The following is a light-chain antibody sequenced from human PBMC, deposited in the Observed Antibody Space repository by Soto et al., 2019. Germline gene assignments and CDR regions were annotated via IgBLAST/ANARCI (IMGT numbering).Light chain of an antibody. V-gene: IGKV3-20*01. CDR2: GAS. J-gene: IGKJ1*01. CDR3: KQYGSSPPYT. Sequence: EIVLTQSPGTLSLSPGERATLSCRASQSVSSSYLAWYQQKPGQAPRLLIYGASSRATGIPDRFSGSGSGTDLTLTISRLEPEDFAVYYCKQYGSSPPYTFGQGTKVEIK. CDR1: QSVSSSY.